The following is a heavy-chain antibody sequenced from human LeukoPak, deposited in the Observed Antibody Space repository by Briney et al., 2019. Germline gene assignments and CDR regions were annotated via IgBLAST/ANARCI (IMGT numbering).Heavy chain of an antibody. V-gene: IGHV4-59*01. D-gene: IGHD5-12*01. CDR3: AREKAYSGYDY. J-gene: IGHJ4*02. Sequence: SETLSLTCTVSGGSISSYYWSWIRQPPGKGLEWIGYIYYSGSTNYNPSLKSRVTISVDTSKNQFSLKLSSVTAADTAVYYCAREKAYSGYDYWGQGTLVTVSS. CDR1: GGSISSYY. CDR2: IYYSGST.